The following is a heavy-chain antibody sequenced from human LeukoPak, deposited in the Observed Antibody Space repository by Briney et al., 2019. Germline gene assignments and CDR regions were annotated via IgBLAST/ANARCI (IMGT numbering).Heavy chain of an antibody. CDR1: GGSISRYY. D-gene: IGHD3-22*01. J-gene: IGHJ5*02. CDR3: ARALYDSSGYLP. V-gene: IGHV4-59*08. Sequence: PSETLSLTCTVSGGSISRYYWSWIRQPPGKGLEWIGYIYYSGSTNYNPSLKSRVTISVDTSKNQFSLKLSSVTAADTAVYYCARALYDSSGYLPWGQGTLVTVSS. CDR2: IYYSGST.